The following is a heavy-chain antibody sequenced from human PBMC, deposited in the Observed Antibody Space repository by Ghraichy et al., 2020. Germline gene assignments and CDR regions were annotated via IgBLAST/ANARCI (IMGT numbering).Heavy chain of an antibody. J-gene: IGHJ4*02. CDR2: IWYDGSNK. CDR3: ARDLIDYYDSSGYTLDY. D-gene: IGHD3-22*01. V-gene: IGHV3-33*01. Sequence: GGSLRLSCAASGFTFSSYGMHWVRQAPGKGLEWVAVIWYDGSNKYYADSVKGRFTISRDNSKNTLYLQMNSLRAEDTAVYYCARDLIDYYDSSGYTLDYWGQGTLVTVSS. CDR1: GFTFSSYG.